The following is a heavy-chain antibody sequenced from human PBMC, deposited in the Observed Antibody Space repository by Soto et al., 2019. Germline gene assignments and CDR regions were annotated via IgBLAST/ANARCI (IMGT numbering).Heavy chain of an antibody. D-gene: IGHD3-3*02. J-gene: IGHJ3*02. Sequence: GEALKISCQGSGYNFARDWIGWVRQKPGKVLEWMANIYPSDSETMISPSLQGQVTISADKSISTTYLQWSSLKASDTAMYYCAKPLGQGAFEIWGQGTIVTVSS. CDR3: AKPLGQGAFEI. V-gene: IGHV5-51*01. CDR1: GYNFARDW. CDR2: IYPSDSET.